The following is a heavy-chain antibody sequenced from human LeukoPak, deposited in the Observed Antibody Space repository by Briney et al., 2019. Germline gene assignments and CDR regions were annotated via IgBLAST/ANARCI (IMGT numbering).Heavy chain of an antibody. V-gene: IGHV4-59*08. J-gene: IGHJ3*02. CDR2: IYYSGST. CDR3: ARHSSGWYREGAFDI. CDR1: GGSISSYY. Sequence: SETLSLTCTVSGGSISSYYWSWIQQPPGKGLEWIGYIYYSGSTNYNPSLKSRVTISVDTSKNQFSLKLSSVTAADTAVYYCARHSSGWYREGAFDIWGQGTMVTVSS. D-gene: IGHD6-19*01.